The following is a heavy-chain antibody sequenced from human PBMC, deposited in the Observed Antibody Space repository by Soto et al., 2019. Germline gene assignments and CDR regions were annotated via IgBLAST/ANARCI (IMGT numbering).Heavy chain of an antibody. V-gene: IGHV1-18*04. J-gene: IGHJ6*02. D-gene: IGHD3-10*01. Sequence: DAVTVCCKASGYTFTSYGIGWVRKAPGQGLEWMGWISAYNGNTNYAQKLQGRVTMTTDTSTSTAYMELRSLRSDDTAVYYCARDTMVRGAPYGMDVWGQGTTVNGSS. CDR2: ISAYNGNT. CDR1: GYTFTSYG. CDR3: ARDTMVRGAPYGMDV.